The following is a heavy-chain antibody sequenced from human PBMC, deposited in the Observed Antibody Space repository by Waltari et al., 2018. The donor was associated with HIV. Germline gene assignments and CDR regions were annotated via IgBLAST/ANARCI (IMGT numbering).Heavy chain of an antibody. CDR1: GFTFSDSY. J-gene: IGHJ4*02. Sequence: QVQLVESGGGLVKPGGSLRLSCAASGFTFSDSYMSWILQAPGKGLEWVSSISGIGTTTYYIESVKGRFTIARDNAKESVYLQMSSLRPEDTAIYYCASKTSGWYAYWGRGALVTVSS. V-gene: IGHV3-11*01. CDR2: ISGIGTTT. CDR3: ASKTSGWYAY. D-gene: IGHD6-19*01.